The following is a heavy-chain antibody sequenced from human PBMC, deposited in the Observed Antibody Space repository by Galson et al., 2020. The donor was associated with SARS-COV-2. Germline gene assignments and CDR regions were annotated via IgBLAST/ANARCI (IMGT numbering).Heavy chain of an antibody. CDR3: AKEGGISGFDY. CDR1: GFTFDDYD. D-gene: IGHD3-10*01. CDR2: ISWNRGSI. Sequence: GGSLRLTCAASGFTFDDYDKHWVRHAPGKGLERVSGISWNRGSIGYADPVKDRFTITRDNTKNSLYLQMNSLRAEDTSLYYCAKEGGISGFDYWGQGALVTVSS. V-gene: IGHV3-9*01. J-gene: IGHJ4*02.